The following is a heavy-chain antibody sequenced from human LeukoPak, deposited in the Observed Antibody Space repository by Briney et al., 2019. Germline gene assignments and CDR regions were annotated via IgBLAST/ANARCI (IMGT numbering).Heavy chain of an antibody. Sequence: GRSLRLSCAVSGFTFGSYGMHWVRQAPGKGLEWVAVIWYDGSNTYYADSVKGRFNISRDNSKNTLSLQMNSLRAEDTAVYYCAREGLATIDYFDSWGQGTLVTVSS. J-gene: IGHJ4*02. D-gene: IGHD5-24*01. CDR1: GFTFGSYG. V-gene: IGHV3-33*01. CDR2: IWYDGSNT. CDR3: AREGLATIDYFDS.